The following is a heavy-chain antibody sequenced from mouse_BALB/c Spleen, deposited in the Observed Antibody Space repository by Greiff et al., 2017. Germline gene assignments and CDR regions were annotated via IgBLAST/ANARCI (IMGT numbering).Heavy chain of an antibody. J-gene: IGHJ4*01. CDR1: GYAFTNYL. Sequence: VQLQQSGAELVRPGTSVKVSCKASGYAFTNYLIEWVKQRPGQGLEWIGVINPGSGGTNYNEKFKGKATLTADKSSSTAYMQLSSLTSDDSAVYFCARFTTVGGGYYYAMDYWGQGTSVTVSS. CDR2: INPGSGGT. CDR3: ARFTTVGGGYYYAMDY. D-gene: IGHD1-1*01. V-gene: IGHV1-54*01.